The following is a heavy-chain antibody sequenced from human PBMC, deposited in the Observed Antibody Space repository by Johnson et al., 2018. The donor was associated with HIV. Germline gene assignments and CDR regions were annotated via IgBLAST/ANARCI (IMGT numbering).Heavy chain of an antibody. D-gene: IGHD7-27*01. CDR1: GFTFSAYY. CDR3: ASTLTGDFGAFDI. V-gene: IGHV3-11*01. Sequence: QVQVVESGGGLVKPGGSLRLSCAASGFTFSAYYMSWIRQAPGKGLDWVSYISNADSTIYYADSVKGRFTISRDNAKNSLYLQMNSLRAEDTAVYYCASTLTGDFGAFDIWGQGTMVTVSS. J-gene: IGHJ3*02. CDR2: ISNADSTI.